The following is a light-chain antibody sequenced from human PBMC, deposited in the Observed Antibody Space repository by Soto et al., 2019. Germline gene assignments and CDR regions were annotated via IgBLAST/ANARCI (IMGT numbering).Light chain of an antibody. CDR3: CLYIGATTYV. J-gene: IGLJ1*01. Sequence: QSALTQPASVSGSLGQSITISCTGTSSDVGEYNYVSWYQQHPGKAPKLMIYEVRNRPSGVSNRFSGSKSGNTASLTISGLQADDEADYYCCLYIGATTYVFGTGTKVTVL. CDR1: SSDVGEYNY. V-gene: IGLV2-14*01. CDR2: EVR.